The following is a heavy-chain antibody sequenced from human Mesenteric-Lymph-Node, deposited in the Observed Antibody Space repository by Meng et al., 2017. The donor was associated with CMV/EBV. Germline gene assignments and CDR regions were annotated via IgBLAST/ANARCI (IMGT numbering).Heavy chain of an antibody. CDR1: GDSLSSGDYY. CDR2: ISYSGTT. J-gene: IGHJ5*02. Sequence: SETLSLTCTVSGDSLSSGDYYWTWIRQPPGKGLEWIGYISYSGTTYYNPSLKSRVTISVDKSKNQFSLKLSSVTAADTAVYYCARDNPKERYNWFDPWGRGILVIVSS. CDR3: ARDNPKERYNWFDP. D-gene: IGHD1-14*01. V-gene: IGHV4-30-4*08.